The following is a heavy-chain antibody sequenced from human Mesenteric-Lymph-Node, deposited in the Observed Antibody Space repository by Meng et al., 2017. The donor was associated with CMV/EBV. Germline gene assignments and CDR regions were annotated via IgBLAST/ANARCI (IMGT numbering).Heavy chain of an antibody. V-gene: IGHV1-2*02. D-gene: IGHD1-7*01. CDR3: ARDRADTLGTTGKNCFDP. J-gene: IGHJ5*02. CDR1: GYTFTGYY. CDR2: INANSGAA. Sequence: GAEVKKPGASVKVSCKASGYTFTGYYIHWVRQAPGQGLECMGWINANSGAATYAQNFQGRVTMTRDTSISTAYMELTSLTSDDTAIYYCARDRADTLGTTGKNCFDPWGQGTRVTVSS.